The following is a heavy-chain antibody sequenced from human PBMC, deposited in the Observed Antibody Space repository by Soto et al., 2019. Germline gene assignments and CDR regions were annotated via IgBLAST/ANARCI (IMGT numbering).Heavy chain of an antibody. J-gene: IGHJ5*02. CDR3: EKDYSRGNLEVDGLNWFDT. CDR1: GFTVSSYG. CDR2: ISNDGSNK. Sequence: PGGSLRLSCAASGFTVSSYGMHWVRQAPGKGLERVSVISNDGSNKYYADSANGRLTISRDNSKNTQYLQMKSLRAEDTAVYYCEKDYSRGNLEVDGLNWFDTWGQGTLVTVSS. D-gene: IGHD6-19*01. V-gene: IGHV3-30*18.